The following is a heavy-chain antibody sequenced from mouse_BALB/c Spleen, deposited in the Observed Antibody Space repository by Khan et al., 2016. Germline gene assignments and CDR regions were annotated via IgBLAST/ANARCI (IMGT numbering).Heavy chain of an antibody. Sequence: EVQLQESGPGLVKPSQSLSLTCTVPGYSITSDYAWNWIRQFPGNKLEWMGYISYSGSTSYNPSLKSRISITRDTSKNQFFLQLNSVTTEDTATXYCARKGLRQRAMDYWGQGTSVTVSS. CDR1: GYSITSDYA. V-gene: IGHV3-2*02. CDR2: ISYSGST. CDR3: ARKGLRQRAMDY. D-gene: IGHD2-4*01. J-gene: IGHJ4*01.